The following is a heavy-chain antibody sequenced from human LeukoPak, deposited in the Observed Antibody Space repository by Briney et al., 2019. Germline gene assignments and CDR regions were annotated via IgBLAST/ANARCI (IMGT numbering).Heavy chain of an antibody. Sequence: GGSLRLSCAASGFTFSSYAMSWVRQAPGKGLGWVSAISGSGGSTYYADSVKGRFTISRDNSKNTLYLQMNSLRAEDTAVYYCAGDFWSGSKATGGFDPWGQGTLVTVSS. J-gene: IGHJ5*02. D-gene: IGHD3-3*01. CDR1: GFTFSSYA. CDR2: ISGSGGST. V-gene: IGHV3-23*01. CDR3: AGDFWSGSKATGGFDP.